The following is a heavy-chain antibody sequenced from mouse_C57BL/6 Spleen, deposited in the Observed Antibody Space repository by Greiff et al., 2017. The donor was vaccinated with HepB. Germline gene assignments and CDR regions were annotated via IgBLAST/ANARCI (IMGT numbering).Heavy chain of an antibody. CDR1: GYTFTNYW. D-gene: IGHD1-1*01. J-gene: IGHJ4*01. Sequence: QVQLQQSGAELVRPGTSVKMSCKASGYTFTNYWIGWAKQRPGHGLEWIGDIYPGGGYTNYNEKFKGKATLTADKSSSTAYMQFSSLTSEDSAIYYCARSRYYGTVYAMDYWGQGTSVTVSS. CDR2: IYPGGGYT. V-gene: IGHV1-63*01. CDR3: ARSRYYGTVYAMDY.